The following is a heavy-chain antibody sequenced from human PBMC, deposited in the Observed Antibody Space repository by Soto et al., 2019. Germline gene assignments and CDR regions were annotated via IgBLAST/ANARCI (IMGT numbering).Heavy chain of an antibody. Sequence: GGSLRLSCAASGFTFDDYTMHWVRQAPGKGLEWVSLISWDGGSTYYADSVKGRFTISRDNSKNSLYLQMNSLRTEDTALYYYAKDIRGDGPEFSYFDYWGQGTLVTVSS. CDR3: AKDIRGDGPEFSYFDY. D-gene: IGHD3-10*01. J-gene: IGHJ4*02. CDR2: ISWDGGST. V-gene: IGHV3-43*01. CDR1: GFTFDDYT.